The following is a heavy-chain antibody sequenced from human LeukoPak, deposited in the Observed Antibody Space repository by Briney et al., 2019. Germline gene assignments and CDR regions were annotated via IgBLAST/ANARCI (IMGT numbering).Heavy chain of an antibody. V-gene: IGHV3-7*01. Sequence: GGSLRLSCAASGFTFSDYWMSWVRQAPGKWLEWVANIKQDGGEKYYVDSVKGRFTISRDNARKSLYLQMNSLRAEDTAVYFCATSQTTSGRYGNAFDIWGQGTMVTVSS. CDR1: GFTFSDYW. CDR3: ATSQTTSGRYGNAFDI. J-gene: IGHJ3*02. D-gene: IGHD6-19*01. CDR2: IKQDGGEK.